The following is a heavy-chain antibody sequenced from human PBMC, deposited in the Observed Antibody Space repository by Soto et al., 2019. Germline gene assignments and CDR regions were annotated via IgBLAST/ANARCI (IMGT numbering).Heavy chain of an antibody. CDR1: GYTFTSYA. J-gene: IGHJ4*02. Sequence: ASVKVYCKASGYTFTSYAMHWVRQAPGQRLEWMGWINAGNGNTKYSQKFQGRVTITRDTSASTAYMELSSLRSEDTAVYYCARSSFNWNYELIKGPFDYWGQGTLVTVS. CDR2: INAGNGNT. D-gene: IGHD1-7*01. V-gene: IGHV1-3*01. CDR3: ARSSFNWNYELIKGPFDY.